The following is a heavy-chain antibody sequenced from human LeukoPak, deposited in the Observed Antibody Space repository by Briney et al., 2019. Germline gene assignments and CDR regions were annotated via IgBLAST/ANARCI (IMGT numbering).Heavy chain of an antibody. V-gene: IGHV3-7*01. D-gene: IGHD3-10*01. CDR2: IKQDGSEK. CDR3: ARDPYYSGSGSYLDY. J-gene: IGHJ4*02. CDR1: GFTFSSYW. Sequence: GGSLRLSCAASGFTFSSYWMSWVRQAPGKGLEWVANIKQDGSEKYYVDSVKGRFTISRDNAKNSLYLQMNSLRAEDTAVYYCARDPYYSGSGSYLDYWGQGTLVTVSS.